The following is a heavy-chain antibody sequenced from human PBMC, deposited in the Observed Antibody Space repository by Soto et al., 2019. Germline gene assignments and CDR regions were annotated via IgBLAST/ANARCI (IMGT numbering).Heavy chain of an antibody. CDR3: VGGRGRLVGFDY. CDR2: VNYSGTT. Sequence: QVQLEQWGPGLLKPSETLSLPCAVNGGSFSDYYWSWIRQSPGKGLEWIAEVNYSGTTNYSPSLKSRVTMSVDTSKKQFSLKLSSVAAADTAVYFCVGGRGRLVGFDYWGQGTLVTVSS. V-gene: IGHV4-34*01. J-gene: IGHJ4*02. CDR1: GGSFSDYY. D-gene: IGHD1-26*01.